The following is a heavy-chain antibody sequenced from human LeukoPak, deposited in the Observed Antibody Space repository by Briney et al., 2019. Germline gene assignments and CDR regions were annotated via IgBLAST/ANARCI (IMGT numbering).Heavy chain of an antibody. CDR3: ARVNRVDTAMAIDY. J-gene: IGHJ4*02. D-gene: IGHD5-18*01. CDR2: INHSGST. CDR1: GGSFSGYY. Sequence: SETLSLTCAVYGGSFSGYYWNWIRQPPGKGLEWIGEINHSGSTNYNPSLKSRVTISVDTSKNQFSLKLNSVTAADTAVYYCARVNRVDTAMAIDYWGQGTLVTVSS. V-gene: IGHV4-34*01.